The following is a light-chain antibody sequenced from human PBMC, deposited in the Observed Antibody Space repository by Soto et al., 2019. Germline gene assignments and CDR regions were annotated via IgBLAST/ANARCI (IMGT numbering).Light chain of an antibody. J-gene: IGKJ1*01. CDR2: AAS. CDR3: QQYNNWPRT. V-gene: IGKV3-15*01. CDR1: QSVSSN. Sequence: EIVMTQSPATLSVSPGERATLSCRASQSVSSNNVAWYQQKPGQAPRLVMYAASTRATGIQARFSGSGSGTEFPLTISSLQSEDFADYFCQQYNNWPRTFGQGTKVEIK.